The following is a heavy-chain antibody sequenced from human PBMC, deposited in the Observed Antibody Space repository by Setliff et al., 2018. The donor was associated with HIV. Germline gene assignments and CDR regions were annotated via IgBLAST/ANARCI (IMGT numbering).Heavy chain of an antibody. V-gene: IGHV4-59*12. D-gene: IGHD5-12*01. CDR2: IYSSGRT. CDR1: GGSISNYF. J-gene: IGHJ6*03. CDR3: ARGATLLPGYSDRWEYFYMDV. Sequence: PSETLSLTCNVSGGSISNYFWSWIRQPPGKGLEWVGYIYSSGRTNYNPSLKSRVTMSVDTSKNQFSLRLNSVTAADTAVYYCARGATLLPGYSDRWEYFYMDVWGKGTTVTVSS.